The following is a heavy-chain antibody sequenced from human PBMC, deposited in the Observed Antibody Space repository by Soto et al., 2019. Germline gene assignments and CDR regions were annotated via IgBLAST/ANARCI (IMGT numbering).Heavy chain of an antibody. CDR1: GFTFSSYW. Sequence: GGSLRLSCAASGFTFSSYWMHWVRQAPGKGLVWVSRINSDGSSTTYAASVKGRFTISRDIAKNTEYLQMNSLRAEDTAVYYCARDYEYSSSSGSYYYIDVWGKGTTVTVSS. D-gene: IGHD6-6*01. V-gene: IGHV3-74*01. CDR3: ARDYEYSSSSGSYYYIDV. J-gene: IGHJ6*03. CDR2: INSDGSST.